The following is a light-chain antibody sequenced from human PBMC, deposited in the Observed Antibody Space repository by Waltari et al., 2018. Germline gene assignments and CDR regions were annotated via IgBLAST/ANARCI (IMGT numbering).Light chain of an antibody. CDR2: EVS. J-gene: IGLJ2*01. CDR3: TSYASSNSVV. Sequence: QSALTQPPSASGSPGQSVTISRTGTSSDVGGYNYVSWYQQHPGKAPKLMIYEVSKRPSGVPDRFSGSKSGNTASLTVSGLQAEDEADYYCTSYASSNSVVFGGGTKLTVL. V-gene: IGLV2-8*01. CDR1: SSDVGGYNY.